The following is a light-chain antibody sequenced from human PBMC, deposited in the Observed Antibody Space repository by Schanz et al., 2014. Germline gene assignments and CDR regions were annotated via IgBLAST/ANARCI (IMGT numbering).Light chain of an antibody. CDR2: EGS. CDR1: SSDVGSYNL. J-gene: IGLJ3*02. Sequence: QSALTQPASVSGSPGQSITLSCTGTSSDVGSYNLVSWYQQHPGKAPKLMIYEGSKRPSGVSNRISGSKSGNTASLTISGVQAEDEADYYCCSYAGSSTWVFGGGTKLTVL. V-gene: IGLV2-23*01. CDR3: CSYAGSSTWV.